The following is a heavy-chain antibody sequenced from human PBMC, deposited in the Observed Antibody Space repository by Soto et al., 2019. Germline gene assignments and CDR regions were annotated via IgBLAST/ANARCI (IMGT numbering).Heavy chain of an antibody. CDR3: AKDLHSGWTSGAFDI. CDR1: GFTFSSYG. Sequence: VQLLESGGGLVQPGGSLRLSCAASGFTFSSYGMHWVRQAPGKGLEWVAVISYDGSNKYYADSVKGRFTISRDNSKNTLYLQMNSLRAEDTAVYYCAKDLHSGWTSGAFDIWGQGTMVTVSS. J-gene: IGHJ3*02. CDR2: ISYDGSNK. V-gene: IGHV3-30*18. D-gene: IGHD6-19*01.